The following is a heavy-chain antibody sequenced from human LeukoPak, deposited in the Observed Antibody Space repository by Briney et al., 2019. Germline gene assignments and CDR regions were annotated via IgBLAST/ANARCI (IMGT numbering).Heavy chain of an antibody. J-gene: IGHJ6*03. Sequence: PSETLSLTCSVSGGSISTDHWTWIRQSPGKGLEWIGLISYGGSDIYNPSLKSRVSMSVYTSKKEVSLKLMSVTAADAAVYYCARAERVLRTFDWSPGGHYNYYMDVWGKGTAVTVSS. CDR1: GGSISTDH. CDR3: ARAERVLRTFDWSPGGHYNYYMDV. D-gene: IGHD3-9*01. V-gene: IGHV4-59*01. CDR2: ISYGGSD.